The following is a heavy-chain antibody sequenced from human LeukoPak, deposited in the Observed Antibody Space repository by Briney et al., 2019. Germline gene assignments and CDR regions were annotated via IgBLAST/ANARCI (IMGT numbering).Heavy chain of an antibody. CDR3: ARGLFGVVKGFCGFDY. Sequence: GGSLRLSCAASGFTFSSYGMHWVRQAPGKGLEWVAFIRYDGSNKYYADSVKGRFTISRDNAKNSLYLQMNSLRAEDTAVYYCARGLFGVVKGFCGFDYWGQGTLVTVSS. J-gene: IGHJ4*02. D-gene: IGHD3-3*01. CDR2: IRYDGSNK. CDR1: GFTFSSYG. V-gene: IGHV3-30*02.